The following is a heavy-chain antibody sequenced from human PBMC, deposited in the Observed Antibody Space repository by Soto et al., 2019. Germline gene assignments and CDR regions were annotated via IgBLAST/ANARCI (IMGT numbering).Heavy chain of an antibody. CDR1: GYTFTNYG. V-gene: IGHV1-18*01. CDR3: ARDWPLYSGHEFYFDY. J-gene: IGHJ4*02. D-gene: IGHD5-12*01. CDR2: ISGYNGNT. Sequence: QVQLVQSGAEVKKPGAPVKVSCRASGYTFTNYGISWVRQAPGQGLEWMGWISGYNGNTNYAQKLQGRVTLTTDISTSTAFLELRSLRSDDTAVYSCARDWPLYSGHEFYFDYWGQGTQVTFSS.